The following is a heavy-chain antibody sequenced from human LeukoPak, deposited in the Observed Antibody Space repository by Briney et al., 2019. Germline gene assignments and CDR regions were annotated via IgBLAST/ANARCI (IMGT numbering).Heavy chain of an antibody. CDR2: IKGDGSET. V-gene: IGHV3-7*01. Sequence: GGSLRLSCAGSGFTFSDFWMTWVRQTPGKGLEWVANIKGDGSETFYVDSVKGRFTISRDNAKNSLYLQMNSLRAEDTAVYYCARDPPIYQGISSYYYGMDVWGQGTTVTVSS. CDR1: GFTFSDFW. J-gene: IGHJ6*02. CDR3: ARDPPIYQGISSYYYGMDV. D-gene: IGHD3-3*02.